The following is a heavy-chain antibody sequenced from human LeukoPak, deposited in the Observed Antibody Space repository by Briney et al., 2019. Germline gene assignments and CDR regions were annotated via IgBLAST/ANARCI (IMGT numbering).Heavy chain of an antibody. D-gene: IGHD2-15*01. V-gene: IGHV4-61*02. CDR1: GGSISSGSYY. CDR3: ARSSTHRFDP. CDR2: IYTTGST. J-gene: IGHJ5*02. Sequence: SETLSLTCTVSGGSISSGSYYWSWIRQPAGKGLEWIVRIYTTGSTNYNPSLKSRVIISVDTSKNQFSLKLNSVTAADTAVYYCARSSTHRFDPWGQGALVTVSS.